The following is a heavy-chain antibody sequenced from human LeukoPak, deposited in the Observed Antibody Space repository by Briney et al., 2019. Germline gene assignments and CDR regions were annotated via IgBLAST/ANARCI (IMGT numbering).Heavy chain of an antibody. Sequence: ASVKVSCKASGGTFSSYAISWVRQAPGQGLEWMGGIIPIFGTANYAQKFQGRVTITADKSTSTAYMELSSLRSEDTAVYYCARTTTTVTTYPYYYYYYMDVWGKGTTVTISS. CDR1: GGTFSSYA. CDR3: ARTTTTVTTYPYYYYYYMDV. CDR2: IIPIFGTA. V-gene: IGHV1-69*06. J-gene: IGHJ6*03. D-gene: IGHD4-17*01.